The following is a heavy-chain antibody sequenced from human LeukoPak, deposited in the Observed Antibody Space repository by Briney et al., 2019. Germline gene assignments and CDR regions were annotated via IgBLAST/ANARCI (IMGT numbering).Heavy chain of an antibody. CDR2: IYSGGYT. Sequence: GGSLRLSCGVSGFTVSNNYMSWVRQAPGKGLEWVSVIYSGGYTYYADSVKGRFTISRDNSKNTLYLQMSSLRAEDTAVYYCARGGSNGSGSYFDYWGQGTVVTVSS. D-gene: IGHD3-10*01. CDR3: ARGGSNGSGSYFDY. CDR1: GFTVSNNY. J-gene: IGHJ4*02. V-gene: IGHV3-53*01.